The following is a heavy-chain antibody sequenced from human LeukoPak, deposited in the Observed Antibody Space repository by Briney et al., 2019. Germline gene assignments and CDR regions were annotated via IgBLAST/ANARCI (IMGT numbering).Heavy chain of an antibody. CDR2: ISYDGNNK. CDR3: AREGSSTWVFDY. Sequence: GGSLRLSCAASGFTFNIYAMHWVRQAPGKGLERVAVISYDGNNKYYADSVKGRFTISRDNSKNTLYLQMNSLRGEDTAVYYCAREGSSTWVFDYWGQGTLVTVSS. D-gene: IGHD6-13*01. V-gene: IGHV3-30*04. J-gene: IGHJ4*02. CDR1: GFTFNIYA.